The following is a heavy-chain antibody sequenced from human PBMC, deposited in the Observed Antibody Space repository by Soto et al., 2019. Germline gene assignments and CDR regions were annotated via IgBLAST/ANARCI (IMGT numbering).Heavy chain of an antibody. CDR2: ISYDGSNK. J-gene: IGHJ4*02. Sequence: QVQLVESGGGVVQPGRSLRLSCAASGFTFSSYGMHWVRQAPVKGLEWVAVISYDGSNKYYADSVKGRFTISRDNSKNTLYLQMNSLRAEDTAVYYCAKEYYYDSSGYLDYWGQGTLVTVSS. CDR1: GFTFSSYG. CDR3: AKEYYYDSSGYLDY. V-gene: IGHV3-30*18. D-gene: IGHD3-22*01.